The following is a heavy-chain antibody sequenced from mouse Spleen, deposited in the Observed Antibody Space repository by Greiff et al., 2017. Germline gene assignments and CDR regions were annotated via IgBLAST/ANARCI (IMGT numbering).Heavy chain of an antibody. CDR3: ARGGANWDLYYFDY. CDR2: IWGDGST. D-gene: IGHD4-1*01. CDR1: GFSLTGYG. Sequence: VQLVESGPGLVAPSQSLSITCTVSGFSLTGYGVNWVRQPPGKGLEWLGMIWGDGSTDYNSALKSRLSLSKDNSKSQVFLKMNSLQTDDTARYYCARGGANWDLYYFDYWGQGTTLTVSS. J-gene: IGHJ2*01. V-gene: IGHV2-6-7*01.